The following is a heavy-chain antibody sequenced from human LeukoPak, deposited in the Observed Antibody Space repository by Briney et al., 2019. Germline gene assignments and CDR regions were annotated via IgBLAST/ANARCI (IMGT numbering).Heavy chain of an antibody. D-gene: IGHD1-26*01. V-gene: IGHV3-23*01. J-gene: IGHJ4*02. CDR2: VNADGGNT. CDR3: TKRVKYGGTWDHFAD. CDR1: GFTFDNYR. Sequence: PGGSLRLSCAASGFTFDNYRMSWVRQAPGKGLEWVSTVNADGGNTYYADSVRGRFTISRDNSKSTLILQMKSLRVEDTALYYCTKRVKYGGTWDHFADWGQGTLVTVSS.